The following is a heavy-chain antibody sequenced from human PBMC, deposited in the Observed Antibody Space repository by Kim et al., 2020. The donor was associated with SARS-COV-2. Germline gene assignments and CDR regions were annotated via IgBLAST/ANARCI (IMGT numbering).Heavy chain of an antibody. D-gene: IGHD6-19*01. Sequence: KYSQKFQGRVTITRDTSASTAYMELSSLRSEDTAVYYCARVRPNSSGLDYWGQGTLVTVSS. V-gene: IGHV1-3*01. CDR3: ARVRPNSSGLDY. J-gene: IGHJ4*02.